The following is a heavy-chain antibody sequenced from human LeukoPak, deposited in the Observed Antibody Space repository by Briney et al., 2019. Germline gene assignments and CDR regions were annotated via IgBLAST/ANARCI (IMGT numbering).Heavy chain of an antibody. J-gene: IGHJ4*02. CDR1: GYTYISYG. V-gene: IGHV1-18*01. Sequence: ASVKVSCKAAGYTYISYGISWVRQAPGQGLEWMGWISAYNGNTNYAQNLQGRVTMTTDTSTSTAYMELRSLRSDDTAVYYCARDSGYCSSTSCSAKLFGSDYWGQGTLVTVSS. CDR3: ARDSGYCSSTSCSAKLFGSDY. CDR2: ISAYNGNT. D-gene: IGHD2-2*01.